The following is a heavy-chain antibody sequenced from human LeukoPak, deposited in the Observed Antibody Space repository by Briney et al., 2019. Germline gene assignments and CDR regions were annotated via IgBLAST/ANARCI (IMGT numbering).Heavy chain of an antibody. CDR3: ARRGVPAAPMDV. D-gene: IGHD2-2*01. J-gene: IGHJ6*04. CDR1: GYTFTSDG. Sequence: GASVKVSCKASGYTFTSDGISCVRQAAGQGLEWMGGISAYNGNTNYAQKLQGRVTMTTDTSTSTAYMELRSLRSDDTAVYYCARRGVPAAPMDVWGKGTTVTVSS. V-gene: IGHV1-18*01. CDR2: ISAYNGNT.